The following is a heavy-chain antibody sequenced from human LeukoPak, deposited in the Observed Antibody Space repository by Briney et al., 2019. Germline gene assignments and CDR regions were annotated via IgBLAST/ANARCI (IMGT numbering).Heavy chain of an antibody. D-gene: IGHD6-13*01. J-gene: IGHJ3*02. Sequence: SVRLSCKASGYTFTYRYLHWVRQAPGQALEWMGWITPFNGNTNYAQKFQDRVTITRDRSMSTAYMELSSLRSEDTAMYYCARGGIAAADEDAFDIWGQGTRVTLFS. CDR3: ARGGIAAADEDAFDI. CDR2: ITPFNGNT. V-gene: IGHV1-45*02. CDR1: GYTFTYRY.